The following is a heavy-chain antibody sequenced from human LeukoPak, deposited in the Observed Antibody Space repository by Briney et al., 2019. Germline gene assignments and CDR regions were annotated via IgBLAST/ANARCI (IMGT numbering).Heavy chain of an antibody. D-gene: IGHD3-10*01. J-gene: IGHJ4*02. CDR2: IYSDGIST. CDR1: GFTFSSYL. CDR3: ARDRSSLGLWFGELRN. Sequence: GGSLRLSCAASGFTFSSYLMHWVRQAPGKGLGWVSRIYSDGISTNYADSVKGRFTISRDNAKNTLYLQMNSVRAEDTAVYSCARDRSSLGLWFGELRNWGQGTLVTVSS. V-gene: IGHV3-74*01.